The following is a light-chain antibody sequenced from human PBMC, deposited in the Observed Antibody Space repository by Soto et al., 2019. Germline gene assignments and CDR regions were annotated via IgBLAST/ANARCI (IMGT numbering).Light chain of an antibody. CDR1: QSVDSN. Sequence: EIVVTQSPATLSVSPGEGATLSCRTSQSVDSNLAWYQHKSGQAPRLLIYGAFTRATGVPARFSGSGSGTEFTLTISSLQSEDFAVYFCQQYKSWPPWTFGQGTKVDIK. V-gene: IGKV3-15*01. J-gene: IGKJ1*01. CDR3: QQYKSWPPWT. CDR2: GAF.